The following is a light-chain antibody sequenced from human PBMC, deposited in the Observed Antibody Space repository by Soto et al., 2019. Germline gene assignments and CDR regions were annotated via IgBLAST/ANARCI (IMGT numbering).Light chain of an antibody. CDR2: DVN. Sequence: QSALTQPASVSGSPGQSITISCTGTSSDIGGLYNYVSWYQQHPGKAPKLLIYDVNDRPSGVSDRFSGSKSGNTASLTISGLQAEDEAVYFCSAYSSGATHVVSGGGTKVTVL. CDR1: SSDIGGLYNY. V-gene: IGLV2-14*01. CDR3: SAYSSGATHVV. J-gene: IGLJ2*01.